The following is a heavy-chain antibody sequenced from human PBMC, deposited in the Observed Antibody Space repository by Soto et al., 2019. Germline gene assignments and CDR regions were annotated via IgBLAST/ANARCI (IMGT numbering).Heavy chain of an antibody. V-gene: IGHV1-69*12. Sequence: QVRLVQSGAEVKKTESSVKVSCEASGTTFSNFAIGWVRQAPGQGLEWMGGIILPFGTPNYAQKFQGRVTISADESMTTVYMELRGLRSGDTAVYYCVRGPDYDYWGQGTLVTVSS. J-gene: IGHJ4*02. CDR1: GTTFSNFA. CDR3: VRGPDYDY. CDR2: IILPFGTP.